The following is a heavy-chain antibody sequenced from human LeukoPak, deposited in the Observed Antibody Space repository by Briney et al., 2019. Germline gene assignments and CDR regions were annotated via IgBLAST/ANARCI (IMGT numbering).Heavy chain of an antibody. CDR3: AIVSPMTTVARGQGAFDI. D-gene: IGHD4-23*01. CDR2: VNPNDGST. CDR1: GYTFTDYY. Sequence: ASVKVSCKGFGYTFTDYYMHWVRQAPGQGPEWMGIVNPNDGSTTYAQKFQGRVTMARDMSTNTVYMELSSLRSDDTAEYFCAIVSPMTTVARGQGAFDIWGQGTMVIVSA. V-gene: IGHV1-46*01. J-gene: IGHJ3*02.